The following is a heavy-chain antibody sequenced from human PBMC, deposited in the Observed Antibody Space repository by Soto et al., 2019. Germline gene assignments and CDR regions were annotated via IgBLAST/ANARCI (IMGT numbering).Heavy chain of an antibody. J-gene: IGHJ4*02. CDR1: GFTFSSYA. V-gene: IGHV3-30*16. CDR3: ARDNSHTAMALPHFDY. D-gene: IGHD5-18*01. CDR2: ISYNGSNK. Sequence: GGALRLSCEASGFTFSSYAMHMVRQAPSKGLEWGGVISYNGSNKYYANSVKARFTLSRDNSKNTLYLQMNSRRAEDTAVYYCARDNSHTAMALPHFDYWGQGNLVTVSS.